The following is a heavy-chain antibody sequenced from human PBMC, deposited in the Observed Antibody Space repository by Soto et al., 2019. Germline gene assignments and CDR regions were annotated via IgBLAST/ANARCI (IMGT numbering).Heavy chain of an antibody. J-gene: IGHJ4*02. Sequence: EVPLVESGGGLVQPGGSLRLSCAASGFAFSSYWMHWVRQAPGKGLVWVSRIDPYETGINYADSVKGRFTISRDNAKNTLYLQMNSLRAEDTAVYYCTRDTFGGRDSWGQGTLVTVSS. CDR1: GFAFSSYW. D-gene: IGHD2-15*01. V-gene: IGHV3-74*01. CDR2: IDPYETGI. CDR3: TRDTFGGRDS.